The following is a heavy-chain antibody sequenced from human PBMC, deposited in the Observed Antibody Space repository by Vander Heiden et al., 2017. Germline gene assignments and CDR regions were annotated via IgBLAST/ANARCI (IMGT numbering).Heavy chain of an antibody. V-gene: IGHV3-30-3*01. CDR2: ISYDGSNK. D-gene: IGHD2-15*01. CDR1: GFPFSSHA. CDR3: ARDVGYCSGGSCYGLDY. Sequence: QVQLVESGGAVVQPGRSLRPSCPASGFPFSSHAMHWVRQAPGKGLEWVAVISYDGSNKYYADSGKGRFTISRDNSKNTLYLQMNSLRAEDTAVYYCARDVGYCSGGSCYGLDYWGQGTLVTVSS. J-gene: IGHJ4*02.